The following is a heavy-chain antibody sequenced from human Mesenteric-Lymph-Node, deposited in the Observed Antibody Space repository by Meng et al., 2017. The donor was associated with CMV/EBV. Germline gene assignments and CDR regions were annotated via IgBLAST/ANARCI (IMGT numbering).Heavy chain of an antibody. V-gene: IGHV4-39*07. D-gene: IGHD4/OR15-4a*01. CDR3: GACEGAEDRFDP. Sequence: SETLSLTCSVSGGSISSSNYYWGWIRQPPGKGLEWIGSIFYSGTTYYNPSLKSRVTMSVDTSKNQFFLKLNSVTAADTAVYYCGACEGAEDRFDPWGQGTLVTVSS. J-gene: IGHJ5*02. CDR1: GGSISSSNYY. CDR2: IFYSGTT.